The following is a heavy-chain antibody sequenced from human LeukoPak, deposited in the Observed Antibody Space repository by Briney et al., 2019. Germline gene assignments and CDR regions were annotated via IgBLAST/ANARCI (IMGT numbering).Heavy chain of an antibody. CDR3: ARGTITTVTDF. CDR1: GGSFSGYY. Sequence: PSETLSLTCAVYGGSFSGYYWSWIRQPPGKGLEWIGEINHSGSTNYNPSLESRVTISVDESKTQLSLRSESVTAADTAVYYCARGTITTVTDFWGPGTLVTVSS. J-gene: IGHJ4*02. CDR2: INHSGST. D-gene: IGHD4-17*01. V-gene: IGHV4-34*01.